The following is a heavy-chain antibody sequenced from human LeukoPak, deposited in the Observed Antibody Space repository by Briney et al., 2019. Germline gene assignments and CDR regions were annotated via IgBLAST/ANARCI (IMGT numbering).Heavy chain of an antibody. D-gene: IGHD3-16*01. J-gene: IGHJ4*02. CDR2: ISSSSSHI. Sequence: GGSVRLSCAASGFTFSSYSMNWVRQAPGKGLEWVLSISSSSSHIDYADSGKGRFTIAKDNAKNSLYLQMNSLRAEDTAVYYCARDLGGDSHFDYWGQGTLVTASS. CDR1: GFTFSSYS. V-gene: IGHV3-21*01. CDR3: ARDLGGDSHFDY.